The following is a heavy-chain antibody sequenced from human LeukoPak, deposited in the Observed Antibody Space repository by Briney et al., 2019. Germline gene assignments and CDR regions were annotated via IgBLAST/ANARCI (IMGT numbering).Heavy chain of an antibody. CDR3: AREYSGFDY. J-gene: IGHJ4*02. V-gene: IGHV4-61*08. Sequence: SETLSLTCTVSGDPVRSHSDYKSTWLRQPPGKGLEWIGYSYHCGSTNYNPSLKSRVTISVDTSKNQFSLKLTSVTAADTAVYYCAREYSGFDYWGQGTLVTVSS. D-gene: IGHD5-12*01. CDR1: GDPVRSHSDY. CDR2: SYHCGST.